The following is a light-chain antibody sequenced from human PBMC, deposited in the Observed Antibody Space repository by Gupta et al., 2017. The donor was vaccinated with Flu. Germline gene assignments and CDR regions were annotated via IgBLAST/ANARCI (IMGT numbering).Light chain of an antibody. V-gene: IGLV1-44*01. CDR3: AAWADSLNGWV. CDR2: KKD. Sequence: RVTISCSGSSSNIGGNTVNWYQQLPGTDPKLRSFKKDQRPSGVPDRFSASKSGTSASRAITGLQSEDEADDYGAAWADSLNGWVFGGGTKLTVL. J-gene: IGLJ3*02. CDR1: SSNIGGNT.